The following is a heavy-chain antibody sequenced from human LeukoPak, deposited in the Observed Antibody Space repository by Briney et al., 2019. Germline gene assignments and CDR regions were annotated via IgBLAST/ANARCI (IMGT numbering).Heavy chain of an antibody. CDR2: IYYSGST. CDR3: ARLEYSGSYYWFDH. V-gene: IGHV4-59*11. D-gene: IGHD1-26*01. Sequence: SETLSLTCTVSGGPISSHYWSWIRQPPGKGLEWIGYIYYSGSTNYNPSLKSRVTISVDTSKNQFSLNLTSATAADTATYHCARLEYSGSYYWFDHWAQGTLVTVSS. CDR1: GGPISSHY. J-gene: IGHJ5*02.